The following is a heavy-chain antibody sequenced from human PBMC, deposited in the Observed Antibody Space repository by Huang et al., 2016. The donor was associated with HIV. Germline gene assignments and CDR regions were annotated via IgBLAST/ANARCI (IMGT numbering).Heavy chain of an antibody. CDR2: MAYDGTIK. J-gene: IGHJ5*02. V-gene: IGHV3-30*02. CDR3: LKDQVGP. D-gene: IGHD3-10*01. CDR1: GFPFSDYG. Sequence: QVQLVESGGGVVQPGGSVRLSCATYGFPFSDYGLHWVRQTPGRGREWVAFMAYDGTIKVYADSVEGRFTVSRDNSKSILYLQMNSLRLEDTSIYYCLKDQVGPWGQGTLVTVSS.